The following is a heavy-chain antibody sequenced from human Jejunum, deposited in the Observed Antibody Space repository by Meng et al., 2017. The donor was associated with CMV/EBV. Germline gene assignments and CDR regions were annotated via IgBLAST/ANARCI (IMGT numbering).Heavy chain of an antibody. J-gene: IGHJ4*02. CDR3: TRGGGGSGGRFDY. Sequence: QVQLGQSGAEVKKPGASVKVSCKASGYTFTGYYMHWVRQAPGQGLEWMGRINPNSGGTNYAQKFQGRVTMTRDTSISTAYMELSSLKSEDTAVYYCTRGGGGSGGRFDYWGQGTLVTVSS. V-gene: IGHV1-2*06. CDR2: INPNSGGT. D-gene: IGHD6-19*01. CDR1: GYTFTGYY.